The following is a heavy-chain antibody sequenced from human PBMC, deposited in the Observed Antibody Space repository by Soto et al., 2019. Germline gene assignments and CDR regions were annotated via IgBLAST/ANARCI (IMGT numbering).Heavy chain of an antibody. CDR2: ISSNGVGT. V-gene: IGHV3-64*04. CDR1: GFTLSGYA. Sequence: GGSLRLSCAASGFTLSGYAMDWVRQAPGKGLEYVSGISSNGVGTYYANSVQGRFTISRDNSKNTLYLQMNSLRAEDTAVYYCARDIPEYSSSSGPDYWGQGTLVTVSS. CDR3: ARDIPEYSSSSGPDY. D-gene: IGHD6-6*01. J-gene: IGHJ4*02.